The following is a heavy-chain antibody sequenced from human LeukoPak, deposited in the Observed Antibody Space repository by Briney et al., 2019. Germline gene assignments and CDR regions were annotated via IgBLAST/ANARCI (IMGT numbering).Heavy chain of an antibody. J-gene: IGHJ3*02. CDR1: GGSISSYY. Sequence: SETLSLTCTVSGGSISSYYWSWIRQPPGKGLEWIGYIYYSGSTNYNPSLKSRVTISVDTSKNQFSLKLSSVTAADAAVYYCASCFRITDAFDIWGQGTMVTVSS. CDR2: IYYSGST. V-gene: IGHV4-59*12. CDR3: ASCFRITDAFDI. D-gene: IGHD3-10*01.